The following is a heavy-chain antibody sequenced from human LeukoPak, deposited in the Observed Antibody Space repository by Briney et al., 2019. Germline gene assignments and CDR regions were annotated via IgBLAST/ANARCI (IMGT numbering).Heavy chain of an antibody. J-gene: IGHJ4*02. CDR3: ARSPGTGYYFDY. Sequence: GGSLRLSCTVSGFTVSSNSMSWVRQAPGKGLEWVSFIYSDNTHYSDSVKGRFTISRDNSKNTLYLQMNSLRAEDTAVYYCARSPGTGYYFDYWGQGTLVTVSS. D-gene: IGHD1-1*01. CDR1: GFTVSSNS. V-gene: IGHV3-53*01. CDR2: IYSDNT.